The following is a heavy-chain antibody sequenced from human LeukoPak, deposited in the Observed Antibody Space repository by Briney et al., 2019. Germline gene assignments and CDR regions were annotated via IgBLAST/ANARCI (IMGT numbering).Heavy chain of an antibody. CDR3: ARDLPRVERHDWYFDL. CDR2: IYYSGST. V-gene: IGHV4-61*01. J-gene: IGHJ2*01. Sequence: SETLSLTCTVSGGSISTHNYYWGWIRQPPGKGLEWIGYIYYSGSTNYNPSLKSRVTISVDTSKNQFSLKLSSVTAADTAVYYCARDLPRVERHDWYFDLWGRGTLVTVSS. D-gene: IGHD1-1*01. CDR1: GGSISTHNYY.